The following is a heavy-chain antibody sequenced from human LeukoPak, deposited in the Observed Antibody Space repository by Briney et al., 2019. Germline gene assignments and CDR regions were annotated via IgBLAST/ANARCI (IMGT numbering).Heavy chain of an antibody. J-gene: IGHJ5*02. D-gene: IGHD2-15*01. CDR2: VYYSGTI. CDR1: GVSVTSGGYY. Sequence: SETLSLTCSVSGVSVTSGGYYWTWIRQPPGRGLEWIGYVYYSGTINYNPSPKSRVTISVDTSKNQFSLKLTSVTAADTAVYYCAILGYCSGGSCHNWFDPWGQGILVTVSS. V-gene: IGHV4-61*08. CDR3: AILGYCSGGSCHNWFDP.